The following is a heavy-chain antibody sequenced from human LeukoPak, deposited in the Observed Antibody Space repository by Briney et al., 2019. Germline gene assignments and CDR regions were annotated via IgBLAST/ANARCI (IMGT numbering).Heavy chain of an antibody. D-gene: IGHD1-26*01. Sequence: GGSLRLSCAAFGFTFSSNYMSWVRQAPGKGLEWVSVIYSGGSTYYADSVKGRFTISGDNSKNTLYLQMNSLRAEDTAVYYCARRFSGSSELDYWGQGTLVTVSS. J-gene: IGHJ4*02. CDR1: GFTFSSNY. CDR3: ARRFSGSSELDY. V-gene: IGHV3-53*01. CDR2: IYSGGST.